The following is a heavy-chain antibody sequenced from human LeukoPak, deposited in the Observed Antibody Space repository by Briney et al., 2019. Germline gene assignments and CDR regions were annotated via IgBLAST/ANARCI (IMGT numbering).Heavy chain of an antibody. CDR1: GFTFSSYW. CDR2: IKQDGSEK. Sequence: GGSLRLSCAASGFTFSSYWMSWVRQVPGKGLEWVANIKQDGSEKYYVDSVKGRFTISRDNAKNSLYLQMNSLRAEDTAVYYCARDRHYYYDSSGYYRRFDYWGQGTLVTVSS. D-gene: IGHD3-22*01. J-gene: IGHJ4*02. V-gene: IGHV3-7*01. CDR3: ARDRHYYYDSSGYYRRFDY.